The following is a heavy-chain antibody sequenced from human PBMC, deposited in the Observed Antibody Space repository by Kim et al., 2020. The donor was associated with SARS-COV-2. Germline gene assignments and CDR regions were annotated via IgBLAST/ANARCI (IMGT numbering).Heavy chain of an antibody. V-gene: IGHV3-33*01. Sequence: GSLRLSCAASGFTFSSYGMHWVRQAPGKGLEWVAVIWYDGSNKYYADSVKGRFTISRDNSKNTLYLQMNSLRAEDTAVYYYARVRLTGYYNRENWFDPWGQGTLVTVSS. CDR1: GFTFSSYG. J-gene: IGHJ5*02. D-gene: IGHD3-9*01. CDR3: ARVRLTGYYNRENWFDP. CDR2: IWYDGSNK.